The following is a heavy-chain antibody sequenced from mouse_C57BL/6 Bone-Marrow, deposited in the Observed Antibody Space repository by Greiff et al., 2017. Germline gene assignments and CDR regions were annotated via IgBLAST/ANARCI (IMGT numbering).Heavy chain of an antibody. J-gene: IGHJ2*01. CDR3: ARGDWDGGDYFDY. CDR2: IDPNSGGT. D-gene: IGHD4-1*01. V-gene: IGHV1-72*01. Sequence: VKLQQPGAELVKPGASVKLSCKASGYTFTSYWMHWVKQRPGRGLEWIGRIDPNSGGTKYNEKFKSKATLTVDKPSSTAYMQLSSLTSEDSAVYYCARGDWDGGDYFDYWGQGTTLTVSS. CDR1: GYTFTSYW.